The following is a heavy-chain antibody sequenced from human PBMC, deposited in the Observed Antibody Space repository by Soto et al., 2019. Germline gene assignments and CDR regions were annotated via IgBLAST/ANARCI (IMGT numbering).Heavy chain of an antibody. CDR1: GYTFTSYG. CDR3: ARDEKNVLMVYADNWFDP. D-gene: IGHD2-8*01. V-gene: IGHV1-18*01. J-gene: IGHJ5*02. Sequence: ASVKVCCKASGYTFTSYGISWVRQAPGQGLEWMGWISAYNGNTNYAQKLQGRVTMTTDTSTSTAYMELRSLRSDDTAVYYCARDEKNVLMVYADNWFDPWGQGTLVTVSS. CDR2: ISAYNGNT.